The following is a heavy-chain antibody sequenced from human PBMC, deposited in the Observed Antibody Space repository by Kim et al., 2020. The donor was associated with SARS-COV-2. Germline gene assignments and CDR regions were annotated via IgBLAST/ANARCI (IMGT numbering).Heavy chain of an antibody. J-gene: IGHJ6*02. V-gene: IGHV3-30*07. Sequence: VKGRFTISRDNSKNTLYLQMNSLRAEDTAVYYCARERGSGWYGFSKYAMDVWGQGTTVTVSS. D-gene: IGHD6-19*01. CDR3: ARERGSGWYGFSKYAMDV.